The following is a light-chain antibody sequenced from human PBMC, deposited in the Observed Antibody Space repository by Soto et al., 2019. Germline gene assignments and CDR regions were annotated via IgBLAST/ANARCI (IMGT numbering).Light chain of an antibody. J-gene: IGKJ4*01. CDR3: QQLRSYPST. Sequence: DIQTTQSPSSLSASVGDRVTITCRASQDISSYLAWYQQKPGKAPTLLIYAASTLQSGVPSRFSGSGFGTDFTLTISSLQAEDFASYYCQQLRSYPSTFGGGTKVDIK. CDR1: QDISSY. CDR2: AAS. V-gene: IGKV1-9*01.